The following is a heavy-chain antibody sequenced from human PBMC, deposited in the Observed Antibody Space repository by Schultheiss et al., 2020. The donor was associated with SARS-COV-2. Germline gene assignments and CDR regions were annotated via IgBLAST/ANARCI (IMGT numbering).Heavy chain of an antibody. D-gene: IGHD6-19*01. CDR2: IVVGSGNT. V-gene: IGHV1-58*02. Sequence: SVKVSCKASGFTFTSSAMQWVRQARGQRLEWIGWIVVGSGNTNYAQKFQERVTITRDMSTSTAYMELSSLRSEDTAVYYCAADLLYSSGWYPFDPWGQGTLVTVSS. CDR1: GFTFTSSA. CDR3: AADLLYSSGWYPFDP. J-gene: IGHJ5*02.